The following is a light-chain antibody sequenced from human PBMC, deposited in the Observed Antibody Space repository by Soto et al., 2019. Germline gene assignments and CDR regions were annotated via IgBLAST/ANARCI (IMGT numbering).Light chain of an antibody. CDR2: SNN. CDR3: STWDDSLSAPV. CDR1: SSNIGSNY. V-gene: IGLV1-47*02. Sequence: QAVLTQPPSASGTPGQRVTISCSGSSSNIGSNYIHWYQQLPGTAPKLLIYSNNQRPSGVPDRFSASKSGTSGSLAISGLRSEDEADYFCSTWDDSLSAPVFGGGTQLTVL. J-gene: IGLJ7*01.